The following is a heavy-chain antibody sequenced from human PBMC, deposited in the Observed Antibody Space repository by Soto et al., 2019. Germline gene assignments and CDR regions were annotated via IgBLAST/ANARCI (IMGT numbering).Heavy chain of an antibody. CDR2: ITASSDNT. CDR3: TRDGYCSAGNRYSRVTHYQYTMDV. V-gene: IGHV1-18*04. D-gene: IGHD2-15*01. J-gene: IGHJ6*02. CDR1: GYTFTSYG. Sequence: QVQLVQSGAEVKKPGASVKVSCEASGYTFTSYGISWVRQSPGQGLEWMGWITASSDNTNYAEKLQGRVTMTTDTCPSPAYRERRSLRSDDTGWYYCTRDGYCSAGNRYSRVTHYQYTMDVWGQGTTVTVTS.